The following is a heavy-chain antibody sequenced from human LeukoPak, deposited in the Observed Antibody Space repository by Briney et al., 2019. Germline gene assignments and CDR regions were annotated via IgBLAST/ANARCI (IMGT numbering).Heavy chain of an antibody. V-gene: IGHV3-21*01. CDR3: VRGSYGAYDY. Sequence: PGGSLRLSCAASGFNFNTYTMNWVRQAPGKGLEWVSSISSDSSYIYYADAVHGRFTVSRDNAKYSLYLQMNSLRAEDTAVYYCVRGSYGAYDYWGQRSLVTVSS. CDR1: GFNFNTYT. D-gene: IGHD4-17*01. J-gene: IGHJ4*02. CDR2: ISSDSSYI.